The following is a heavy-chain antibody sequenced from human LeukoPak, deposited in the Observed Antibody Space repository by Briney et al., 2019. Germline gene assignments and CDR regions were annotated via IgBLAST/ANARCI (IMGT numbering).Heavy chain of an antibody. D-gene: IGHD2-21*02. CDR3: ARAYCGGDCNDAFDI. J-gene: IGHJ3*02. CDR2: ISSSSSYI. Sequence: GGSLRLSCAASGFTFSSYSINWVRQAPGKGLEWVSSISSSSSYIYYADSVKGRFTISRDNAKNSLYLQMNSLRAEDTAVYYCARAYCGGDCNDAFDIWGQGTMVTVSS. CDR1: GFTFSSYS. V-gene: IGHV3-21*01.